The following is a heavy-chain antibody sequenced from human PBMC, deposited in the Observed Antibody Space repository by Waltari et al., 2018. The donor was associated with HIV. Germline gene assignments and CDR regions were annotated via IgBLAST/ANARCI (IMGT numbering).Heavy chain of an antibody. CDR2: ISSSSSYI. Sequence: EVQLVESGGGLVKPGGSLRLSCAASGFTFGSYGMNWGRQAPGKGLEWVSSISSSSSYIYYADSVKGRFTISRDNAKNSLYLQMNSLRAEDTAVYYCARDSTEDSSGYFDYWGQGTLVTVSS. CDR3: ARDSTEDSSGYFDY. V-gene: IGHV3-21*01. J-gene: IGHJ4*02. CDR1: GFTFGSYG. D-gene: IGHD3-22*01.